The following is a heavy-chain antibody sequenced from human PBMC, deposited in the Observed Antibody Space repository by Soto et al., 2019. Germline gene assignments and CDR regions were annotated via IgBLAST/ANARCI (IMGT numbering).Heavy chain of an antibody. CDR3: ASGVAAIRPHNY. V-gene: IGHV3-23*01. Sequence: GGSLRLSCAASGFTFSAFAMSWVRQAPGKGLEWVSTISEGGGTPFYADSVKGRFTISRDNSKNTLYLQMNSLRAEDTAVYYCASGVAAIRPHNYWGQGTLVTVSS. CDR1: GFTFSAFA. CDR2: ISEGGGTP. D-gene: IGHD2-15*01. J-gene: IGHJ4*02.